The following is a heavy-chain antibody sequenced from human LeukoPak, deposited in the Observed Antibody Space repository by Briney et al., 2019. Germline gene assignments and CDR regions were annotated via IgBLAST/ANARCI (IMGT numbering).Heavy chain of an antibody. D-gene: IGHD2-15*01. CDR2: IYSGGST. Sequence: GGSLRLSCAASGFTVSSNYMSWVRQAPGKGLEWVSVIYSGGSTYYADSVKGRFTISRDNSKNTLYLQMNSLRAEDTAVYYCARDLRYLGYCTGGSCYSGGYYFDYWGQGTLVTVSS. J-gene: IGHJ4*02. CDR1: GFTVSSNY. V-gene: IGHV3-53*01. CDR3: ARDLRYLGYCTGGSCYSGGYYFDY.